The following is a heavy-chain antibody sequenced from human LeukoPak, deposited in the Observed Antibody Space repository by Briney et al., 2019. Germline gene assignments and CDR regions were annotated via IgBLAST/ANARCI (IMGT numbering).Heavy chain of an antibody. J-gene: IGHJ4*02. CDR1: GFTFSSYG. D-gene: IGHD6-19*01. CDR2: ISYDGSNK. Sequence: GGSLRLSCAASGFTFSSYGMHWVRQAPGKGLEWVAVISYDGSNKYYADSVKGRFTISRDNSKNTLYLQMNSLRAEDTAVYYCARDLTAGLSNYYFDYWGQGTLVTVSS. CDR3: ARDLTAGLSNYYFDY. V-gene: IGHV3-30*19.